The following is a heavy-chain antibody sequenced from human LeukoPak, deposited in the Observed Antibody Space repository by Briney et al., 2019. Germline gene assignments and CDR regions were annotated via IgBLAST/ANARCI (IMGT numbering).Heavy chain of an antibody. CDR1: GFTFSNYA. Sequence: GGSLRLSCAASGFTFSNYAMSWVRQAPGKGLEWVSAISGSGGSTYYADSVKGRFTISRDNSKNTLYLQMNSLRAEDTAVYYCAKDLETYYYDSSGRALDYWGQGTLVTVSS. CDR2: ISGSGGST. V-gene: IGHV3-23*01. CDR3: AKDLETYYYDSSGRALDY. D-gene: IGHD3-22*01. J-gene: IGHJ4*02.